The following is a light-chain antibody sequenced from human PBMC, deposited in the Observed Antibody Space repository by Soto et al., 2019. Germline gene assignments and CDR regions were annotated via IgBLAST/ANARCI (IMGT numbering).Light chain of an antibody. CDR2: EVS. J-gene: IGLJ3*02. Sequence: QSVRTQPASVSGSPGQSITISCTGTSSDVGGYDYVSWYQQHPGKAPKIMIYEVSNRPSWVSDRFSGSKSGNTASLTISGLQAEDEADYYCCSYTSTTNWVFGGGTQLTVL. CDR1: SSDVGGYDY. V-gene: IGLV2-14*01. CDR3: CSYTSTTNWV.